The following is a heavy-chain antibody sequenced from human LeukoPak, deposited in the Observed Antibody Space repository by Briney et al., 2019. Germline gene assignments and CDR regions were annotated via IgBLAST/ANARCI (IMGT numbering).Heavy chain of an antibody. Sequence: SQTLSLTCTVSGGSISSGSYYWSWIRQPAGKGLEWIGRIYTSGSTNYNPSLKSRVTISADTSKNQFSLKLSSVTAADTAVYYCARDLRGNYGILDYWGQGTLVTVSS. CDR1: GGSISSGSYY. J-gene: IGHJ4*02. CDR2: IYTSGST. D-gene: IGHD4-11*01. CDR3: ARDLRGNYGILDY. V-gene: IGHV4-61*02.